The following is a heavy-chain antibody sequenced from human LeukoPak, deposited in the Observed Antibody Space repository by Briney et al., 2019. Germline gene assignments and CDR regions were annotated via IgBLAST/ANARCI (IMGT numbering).Heavy chain of an antibody. CDR3: ARGGTYYDFWSGYSYYYGMDV. CDR2: IGYDGSNK. J-gene: IGHJ6*02. D-gene: IGHD3-3*01. Sequence: PGGPLRLSCAASGFTFSSYGMHWVRQAPGKGLEGVAVIGYDGSNKYYADSVKGRFTISRDNSKNTLYLQMNSLRAEDTAVYYCARGGTYYDFWSGYSYYYGMDVWGQGTTVTVSS. V-gene: IGHV3-33*01. CDR1: GFTFSSYG.